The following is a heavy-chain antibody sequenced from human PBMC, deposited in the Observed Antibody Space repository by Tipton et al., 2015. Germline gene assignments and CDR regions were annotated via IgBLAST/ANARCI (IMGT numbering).Heavy chain of an antibody. Sequence: QLVQSGAEVKKPGSSVKVSCKASGGTFGTYLISWVRQAPGQGLEWMGGSIPIFGAANYAQKFQDRVTITADTSTRTAYMELSRLRSEDTAVYYCATDYDWGQGTLVTVSS. CDR1: GGTFGTYL. V-gene: IGHV1-69*06. CDR2: SIPIFGAA. D-gene: IGHD3-16*01. CDR3: ATDYD. J-gene: IGHJ4*02.